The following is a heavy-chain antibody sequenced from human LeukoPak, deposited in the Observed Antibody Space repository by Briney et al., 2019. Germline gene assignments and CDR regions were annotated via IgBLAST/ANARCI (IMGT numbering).Heavy chain of an antibody. D-gene: IGHD3-10*01. Sequence: SETLSLTCTVSGGSISSHYWSWIRQPPGKGLEWIGYSYYSGSTNYNPSLKSRVTISVDTSKNQFSLKLSSVTAADTAVYYCARDMGYGSGSYWYAFDIWGQGTMVTVSS. V-gene: IGHV4-59*11. CDR2: SYYSGST. CDR3: ARDMGYGSGSYWYAFDI. J-gene: IGHJ3*02. CDR1: GGSISSHY.